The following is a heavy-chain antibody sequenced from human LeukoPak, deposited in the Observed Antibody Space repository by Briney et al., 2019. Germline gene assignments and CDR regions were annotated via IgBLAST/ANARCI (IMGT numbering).Heavy chain of an antibody. CDR3: AITIVGATDWFDP. J-gene: IGHJ5*02. CDR1: GFISSNYW. D-gene: IGHD1-26*01. V-gene: IGHV3-74*01. Sequence: GGSLRLSCAASGFISSNYWMHWVRQAPGKGLVWVSRINSDGRSTNYADSVMGRFSISRDYAKNTVYLQMNGLRAEDTAVYYCAITIVGATDWFDPWGQGTLVTVSS. CDR2: INSDGRST.